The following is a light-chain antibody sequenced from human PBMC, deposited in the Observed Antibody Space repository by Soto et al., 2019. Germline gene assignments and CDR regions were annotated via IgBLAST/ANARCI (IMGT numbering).Light chain of an antibody. CDR3: SSYTSSSTLVV. J-gene: IGLJ3*02. Sequence: QSVLTQPASVSGSPGQSITISFTGTSSDVGGYNYVSWYQQHPGNAPTLMIYDVSNRPSGVSNRFSGSKSGNTASLTISGLQAEDEADYYCSSYTSSSTLVVFGGGTKLTVL. CDR2: DVS. CDR1: SSDVGGYNY. V-gene: IGLV2-14*01.